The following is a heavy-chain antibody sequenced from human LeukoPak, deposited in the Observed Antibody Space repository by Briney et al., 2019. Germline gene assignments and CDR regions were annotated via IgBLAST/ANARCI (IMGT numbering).Heavy chain of an antibody. CDR3: ARPGIAAAGTWLEDYYYYMDV. CDR1: GYTFSNYY. CDR2: ISGYNGNT. J-gene: IGHJ6*03. V-gene: IGHV1-18*01. Sequence: VASVKVSCKASGYTFSNYYITWVRQAPGQGLEWMGWISGYNGNTNYAQNLQGRVTMTTDTSTSTAYMELRSLRSDDTAVYYCARPGIAAAGTWLEDYYYYMDVWGKGTTVTVSS. D-gene: IGHD6-13*01.